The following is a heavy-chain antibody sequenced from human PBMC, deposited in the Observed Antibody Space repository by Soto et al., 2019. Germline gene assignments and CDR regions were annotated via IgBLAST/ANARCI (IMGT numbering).Heavy chain of an antibody. D-gene: IGHD3-3*01. V-gene: IGHV1-18*04. CDR2: ISAYNGST. CDR1: GYTFTSYG. J-gene: IGHJ4*02. CDR3: ARKGDFWSGYYVDY. Sequence: ASVKVSCKTSGYTFTSYGINWVRQAPGQGLEWMGWISAYNGSTNYAQKLQGRVTMTTDTSTSTAYMELRRLRSDDTAVYYCARKGDFWSGYYVDYWGQGTLVTVSS.